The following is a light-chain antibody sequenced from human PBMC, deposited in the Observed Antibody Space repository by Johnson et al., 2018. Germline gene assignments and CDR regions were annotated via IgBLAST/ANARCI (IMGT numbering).Light chain of an antibody. J-gene: IGLJ1*01. CDR2: ENT. V-gene: IGLV1-51*02. Sequence: QSVLTQPPSVSAAPGQKVTISCSGSSSNIGNNYVSWYQQLPGPAPKLLIHENTKRPSGIPARFSDSQFGTSATMAITELQTGDEADYYCGTWDSSLSAGNVFGTGTKVTVL. CDR3: GTWDSSLSAGNV. CDR1: SSNIGNNY.